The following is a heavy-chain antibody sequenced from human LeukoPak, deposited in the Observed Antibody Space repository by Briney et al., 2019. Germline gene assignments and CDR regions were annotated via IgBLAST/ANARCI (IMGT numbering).Heavy chain of an antibody. J-gene: IGHJ4*02. CDR3: ARDPSNTSGYYAYFDN. CDR1: GYTFTHHG. Sequence: ASVTVSCKASGYTFTHHGISWVRQAPGQGLKWMGWISCYNGDTHYAQKFQGRVTMTTDKSTSTAYMEVRSLRSDDTAVYYCARDPSNTSGYYAYFDNWGQGTLVTVSS. V-gene: IGHV1-18*01. D-gene: IGHD6-19*01. CDR2: ISCYNGDT.